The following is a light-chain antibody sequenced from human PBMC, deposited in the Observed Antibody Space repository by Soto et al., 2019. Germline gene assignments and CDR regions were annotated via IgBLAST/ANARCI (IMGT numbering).Light chain of an antibody. CDR3: QSYDSSLSRYV. CDR1: SSNIGAGYD. Sequence: QAVLTQPPSVSGAPGQRVTISCTGSSSNIGAGYDVHWYQKLPGTAPKLLIYGNSNRPSGVPDRFSGSKSGTSASLTITGHQAEEGADYYCQSYDSSLSRYVFGTGTKLTVL. V-gene: IGLV1-40*01. J-gene: IGLJ1*01. CDR2: GNS.